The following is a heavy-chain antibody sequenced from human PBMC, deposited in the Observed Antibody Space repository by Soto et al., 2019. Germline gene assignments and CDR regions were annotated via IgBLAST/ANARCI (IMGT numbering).Heavy chain of an antibody. V-gene: IGHV6-1*01. CDR1: GDSVSSNSAA. Sequence: SQTLSLTCAISGDSVSSNSAAWNWIRQSPSRGLEWLGRTYYRSRWYNDYAVSVKSRITVNPDTSKNQFSLHLNSVTPEDTALYCCAGTTSLQWYYMDVWDKGTTVTVSS. J-gene: IGHJ6*03. CDR2: TYYRSRWYN. D-gene: IGHD1-7*01. CDR3: AGTTSLQWYYMDV.